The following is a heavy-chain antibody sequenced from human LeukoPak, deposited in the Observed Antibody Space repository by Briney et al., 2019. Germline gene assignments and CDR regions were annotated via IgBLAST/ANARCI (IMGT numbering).Heavy chain of an antibody. CDR2: IYYSGST. J-gene: IGHJ4*02. Sequence: PSETLSLTCTVSGGSISSYYWSWIRQPPGKGLEWIGYIYYSGSTNYNPSLKSRVTISVDTSKNQFSLKLSSVTAADTAVYYCARVRYFDWLSRPRPYFDYWGQGTLVTVSS. D-gene: IGHD3-9*01. CDR3: ARVRYFDWLSRPRPYFDY. V-gene: IGHV4-59*01. CDR1: GGSISSYY.